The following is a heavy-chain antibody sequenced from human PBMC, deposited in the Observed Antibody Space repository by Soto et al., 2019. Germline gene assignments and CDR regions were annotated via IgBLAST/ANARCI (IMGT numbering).Heavy chain of an antibody. Sequence: EVQLVESGGGLVKAGGSLRLSCAASGFTFRTYTMNWVRQAPGKGLEWVSTISGSSSYIYYADSLKGRFTVSRDNAMNSLFVEMNSLRAEDTALCFCARDSRVNWHYGATIAGVLDYWGQGSLVIVSS. CDR3: ARDSRVNWHYGATIAGVLDY. CDR1: GFTFRTYT. D-gene: IGHD4-17*01. V-gene: IGHV3-21*01. CDR2: ISGSSSYI. J-gene: IGHJ4*02.